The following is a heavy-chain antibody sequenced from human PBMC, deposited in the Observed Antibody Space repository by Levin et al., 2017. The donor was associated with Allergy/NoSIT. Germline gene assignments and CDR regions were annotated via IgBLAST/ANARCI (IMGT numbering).Heavy chain of an antibody. CDR2: INHSGST. Sequence: SQTLSLPCAVYGGSFRGSSWTWIRQSPGKGLEWIGEINHSGSTNYNPSLKSRVTISVDTSKNQFSLQLRSVTAADTALYYCARDGEGVVTALDNWGQGTQVTVSS. CDR1: GGSFRGSS. D-gene: IGHD2-21*02. J-gene: IGHJ4*02. V-gene: IGHV4-34*01. CDR3: ARDGEGVVTALDN.